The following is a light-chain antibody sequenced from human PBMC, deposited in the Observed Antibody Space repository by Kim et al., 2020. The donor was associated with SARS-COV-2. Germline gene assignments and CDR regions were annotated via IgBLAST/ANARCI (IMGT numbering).Light chain of an antibody. Sequence: DIQMTQSPSTLSASVGDRVTITCRASQSISSWLAWYQQKPGKAPKLLIYKASTLESGVPSRFSGSGSGTEFTLTISSLQPDDFATYYCQQYTAYTSTWTFGQGPRWISN. CDR3: QQYTAYTSTWT. CDR1: QSISSW. V-gene: IGKV1-5*03. J-gene: IGKJ1*01. CDR2: KAS.